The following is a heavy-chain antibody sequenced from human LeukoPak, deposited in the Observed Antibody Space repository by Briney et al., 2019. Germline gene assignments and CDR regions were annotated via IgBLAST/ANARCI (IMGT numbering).Heavy chain of an antibody. CDR1: GFTFSSYS. CDR2: ISGSSTYI. J-gene: IGHJ3*02. Sequence: PGGSLRLSCAASGFTFSSYSMNWVRQAPGKGLEWVSSISGSSTYIYYADSVKGRFTISRDNAKNSLYLQMNSLRAEDTAVYYCASSYYYDSSGYSWHAFDIWGQGTMVTVSS. V-gene: IGHV3-21*01. D-gene: IGHD3-22*01. CDR3: ASSYYYDSSGYSWHAFDI.